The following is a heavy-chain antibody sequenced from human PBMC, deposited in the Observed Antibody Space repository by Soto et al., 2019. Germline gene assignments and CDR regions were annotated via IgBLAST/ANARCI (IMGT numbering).Heavy chain of an antibody. CDR1: GFTFSSYW. V-gene: IGHV3-7*03. CDR3: ARVVRDIAVVPAATVYYYYGMDV. D-gene: IGHD2-2*01. CDR2: IKQDGSEK. J-gene: IGHJ6*02. Sequence: GGSLRLSCAASGFTFSSYWMSWVRQAPGKGLEWVANIKQDGSEKYYVDSVKGRFTISRDNAKNSLYLQMNSLRAEDTAVYYCARVVRDIAVVPAATVYYYYGMDVWGQGTTVTVSS.